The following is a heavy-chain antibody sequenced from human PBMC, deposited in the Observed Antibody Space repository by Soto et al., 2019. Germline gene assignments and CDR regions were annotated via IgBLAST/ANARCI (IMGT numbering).Heavy chain of an antibody. CDR2: IWYDGSNK. CDR1: GFTFSSYG. J-gene: IGHJ4*02. D-gene: IGHD6-6*01. V-gene: IGHV3-33*01. Sequence: GGSLRLSCAASGFTFSSYGMHWVRQAPGKGLEWVAVIWYDGSNKYYADSVKGRFTISRDNSKNTLYLQMNSLRAEDTAVYYCARPAGIAARYTEFDYWGQGTLVTVSS. CDR3: ARPAGIAARYTEFDY.